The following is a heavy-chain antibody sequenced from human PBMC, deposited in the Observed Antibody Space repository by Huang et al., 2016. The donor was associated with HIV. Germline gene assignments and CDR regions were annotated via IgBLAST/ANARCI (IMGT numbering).Heavy chain of an antibody. CDR1: DDSLSSGNYY. CDR2: IFYTGST. J-gene: IGHJ4*02. Sequence: QVQLQESGPGLVKPSETLFLTCTVSDDSLSSGNYYWSWIRQPPGKGLEWIGYIFYTGSTDYNPSLTGRVTVSMDTSKSLFSLNLRSVTAADSAVYYCARQDFWRDPFDFWGQGTLVTVSS. D-gene: IGHD3-3*01. V-gene: IGHV4-61*01. CDR3: ARQDFWRDPFDF.